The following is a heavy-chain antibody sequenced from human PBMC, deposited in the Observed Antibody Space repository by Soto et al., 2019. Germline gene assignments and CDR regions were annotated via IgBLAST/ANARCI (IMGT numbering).Heavy chain of an antibody. J-gene: IGHJ6*02. V-gene: IGHV3-30-3*01. CDR1: GFTFSSYA. Sequence: GGSLRLSCAASGFTFSSYAMHWVRQAPGKGLEWVAVISYDGSNKYYADSVKGRFTISRDNSKNTLYLQMNSLRAEDTALYYCARTGNSLSYYYGMDVWGQGTTVTVSS. CDR3: ARTGNSLSYYYGMDV. D-gene: IGHD1-7*01. CDR2: ISYDGSNK.